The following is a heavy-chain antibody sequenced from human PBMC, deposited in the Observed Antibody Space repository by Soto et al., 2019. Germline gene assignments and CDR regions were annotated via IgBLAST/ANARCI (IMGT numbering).Heavy chain of an antibody. CDR3: ACYYYDRSEFYYSQDY. Sequence: PGESLKISCKGSGYRFSSYWITWVRQMPGKGLEWMGKIDPSDSYTNYSPSFQGHVTISADKSISTAYLQWSSLKASDTAMYYCACYYYDRSEFYYSQDYWGQGTLVTVSS. V-gene: IGHV5-10-1*01. CDR2: IDPSDSYT. D-gene: IGHD3-22*01. J-gene: IGHJ4*02. CDR1: GYRFSSYW.